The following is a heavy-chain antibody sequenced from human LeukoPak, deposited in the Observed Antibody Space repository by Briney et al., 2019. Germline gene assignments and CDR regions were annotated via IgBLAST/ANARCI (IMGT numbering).Heavy chain of an antibody. J-gene: IGHJ5*02. CDR1: GYTFTSYD. CDR2: ISAYNGNT. V-gene: IGHV1-18*01. CDR3: ARFHYNPNWFDP. D-gene: IGHD3-10*01. Sequence: ASVKVSCKASGYTFTSYDISWVRQAPGQGLEWMGWISAYNGNTNYAQKLQGRVTMTTDTSTSTAYMELRSLRSDDTAVYYCARFHYNPNWFDPWGQGTLVTVSS.